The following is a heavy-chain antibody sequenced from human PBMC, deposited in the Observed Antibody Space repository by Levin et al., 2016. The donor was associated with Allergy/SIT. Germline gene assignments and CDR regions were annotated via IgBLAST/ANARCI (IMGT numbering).Heavy chain of an antibody. CDR3: ARDHLHRIAASYYYYYGMDV. D-gene: IGHD6-6*01. CDR2: IYYSGST. Sequence: SETLSLTCTVSGGSISSYYWSWIRQPPGKGLEWIGYIYYSGSTNYNPSLKSRVTISVDTSKNQFSLKLSSVTAADTAVYYCARDHLHRIAASYYYYYGMDVWGQGTTVTVSS. V-gene: IGHV4-59*01. CDR1: GGSISSYY. J-gene: IGHJ6*02.